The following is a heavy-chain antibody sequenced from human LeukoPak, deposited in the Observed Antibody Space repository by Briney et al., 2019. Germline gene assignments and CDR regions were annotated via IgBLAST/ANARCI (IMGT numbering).Heavy chain of an antibody. CDR1: GGSFSGYY. CDR2: INHSGST. Sequence: PSETLSLTCAVYGGSFSGYYWSWIRQPPGKGLEWIGEINHSGSTNYNPSLKSRVTISVDTSKNQFSLKLSSVTAADTAVYYCGRKAYGSGSYYNGFDYWGKGTLVTVSS. J-gene: IGHJ4*02. D-gene: IGHD3-10*01. V-gene: IGHV4-34*01. CDR3: GRKAYGSGSYYNGFDY.